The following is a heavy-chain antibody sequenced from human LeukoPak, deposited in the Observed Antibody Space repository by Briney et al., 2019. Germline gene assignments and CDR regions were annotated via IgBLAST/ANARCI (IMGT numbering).Heavy chain of an antibody. CDR3: ARVDWYFDL. V-gene: IGHV4-59*01. J-gene: IGHJ2*01. Sequence: PSETLSLTCIVSGGSISSYYWSWIRQPPGKGLEWIGYIYYSGSTNYNPSLKSRVTISVDTSKNQFSLKLSSVTAADTAVYYCARVDWYFDLWGRGTLVTVSS. CDR2: IYYSGST. CDR1: GGSISSYY.